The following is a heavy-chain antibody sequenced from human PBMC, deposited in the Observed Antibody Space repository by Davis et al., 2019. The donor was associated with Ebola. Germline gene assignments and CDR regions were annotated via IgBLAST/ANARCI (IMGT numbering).Heavy chain of an antibody. V-gene: IGHV3-49*04. CDR2: IRSKAYGGTT. CDR1: GFTFGDYA. Sequence: PGGSLRLSCTASGFTFGDYAMSWVRQAPGKGLEWVGFIRSKAYGGTTEYAASVKGRFTISRDDSKSIAYLQMNSLKTEDTAVYYCTRVGCGSCYSIYYYYGMDVWGQGTTVTVSS. D-gene: IGHD2-15*01. J-gene: IGHJ6*02. CDR3: TRVGCGSCYSIYYYYGMDV.